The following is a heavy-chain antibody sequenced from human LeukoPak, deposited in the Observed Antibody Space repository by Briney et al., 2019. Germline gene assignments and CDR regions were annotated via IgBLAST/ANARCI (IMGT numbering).Heavy chain of an antibody. J-gene: IGHJ2*01. CDR2: IKQDGSEK. D-gene: IGHD4-17*01. Sequence: PGGSLRLSCAASGFIFNNYFMTWGRQAPGKGLEWVANIKQDGSEKYYVDSVKGRFTISRDNAKNSLYLQTHSLRAEDTAVCYCARTDYGDYDWYFDLWGRGALVTVSS. CDR3: ARTDYGDYDWYFDL. CDR1: GFIFNNYF. V-gene: IGHV3-7*01.